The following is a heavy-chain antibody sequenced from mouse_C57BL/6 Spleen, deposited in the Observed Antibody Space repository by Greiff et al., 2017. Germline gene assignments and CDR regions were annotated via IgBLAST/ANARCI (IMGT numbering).Heavy chain of an antibody. J-gene: IGHJ4*01. D-gene: IGHD2-1*01. CDR2: ISSGSSTI. Sequence: EVQLVESGGGLVKPGGSLKLSCAASGFTFSDYGMHWVRQAPEKGLEWVAYISSGSSTIYYEDTVKGRFTISRDNAKNTLFLQMTSLRSEDTAMYYCARWGNHYYAMDYWGQGTSVTVSS. CDR1: GFTFSDYG. V-gene: IGHV5-17*01. CDR3: ARWGNHYYAMDY.